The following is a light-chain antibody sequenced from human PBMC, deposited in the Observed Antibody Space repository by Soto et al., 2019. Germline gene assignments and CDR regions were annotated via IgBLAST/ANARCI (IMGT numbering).Light chain of an antibody. CDR3: QQYGLPPHS. V-gene: IGKV3-20*01. Sequence: EIVLTQSPGTLSLSPGERATLSCRASQTINNNYLAWYQQKPGQTPRLHVNAASNRATGIPDRFSGGGSGTDFTLTISSLEPEDFAVYYCQQYGLPPHSFGQGTRVEIK. CDR1: QTINNNY. CDR2: AAS. J-gene: IGKJ2*01.